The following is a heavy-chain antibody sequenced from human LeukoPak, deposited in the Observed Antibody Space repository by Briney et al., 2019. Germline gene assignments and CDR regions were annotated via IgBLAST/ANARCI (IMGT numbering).Heavy chain of an antibody. V-gene: IGHV3-69-1*01. J-gene: IGHJ5*02. Sequence: GSLRLSCAVSGFSVSDYYMNWIRQSPGKGLEWVSHITKKTAIEYADSVKGRFTISRDNANNLLFLQMDSLRPEDTAVYYCARGTYYSGSGPGNWFDPWGHGTLVTVSS. CDR1: GFSVSDYY. CDR2: ITKKTAI. D-gene: IGHD3-10*01. CDR3: ARGTYYSGSGPGNWFDP.